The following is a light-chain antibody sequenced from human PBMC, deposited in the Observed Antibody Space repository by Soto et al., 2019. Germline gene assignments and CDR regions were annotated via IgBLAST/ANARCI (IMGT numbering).Light chain of an antibody. CDR2: GAS. J-gene: IGKJ1*01. Sequence: EIVMTQSPATLSVSPGERATLSCRASQSVSSNLAWYQQKPGQAPRLLIYGASTRATGIPARFSGSGSGTEFTLTISSLQSEDFPVYYCQQYNNWLTWTFGQGTKVEIK. CDR1: QSVSSN. V-gene: IGKV3-15*01. CDR3: QQYNNWLTWT.